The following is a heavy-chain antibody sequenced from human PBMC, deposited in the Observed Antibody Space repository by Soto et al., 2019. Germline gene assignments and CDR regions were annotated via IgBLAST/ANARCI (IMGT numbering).Heavy chain of an antibody. J-gene: IGHJ5*02. CDR2: IFVDSSTI. Sequence: PGGSLRLSCIVSGFTFGSYSMVWVRQAPGKGLEWISYIFVDSSTIYYADSVKGRFTVSRDNSQNSLFLVMNSLKASDTAMYYCARVTELGYCSSTSCPRWFDPWGQGTLVTVSS. CDR3: ARVTELGYCSSTSCPRWFDP. V-gene: IGHV3-48*01. CDR1: GFTFGSYS. D-gene: IGHD2-2*01.